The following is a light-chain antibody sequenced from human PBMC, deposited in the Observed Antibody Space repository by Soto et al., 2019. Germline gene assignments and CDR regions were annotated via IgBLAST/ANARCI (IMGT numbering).Light chain of an antibody. Sequence: QSVLTQPPSVSAAPGQKVTISCSGSNSNIGNNYVSWYQQLPGTAPKLLIYDNNKRPSGIPDRFSGSKSGTSATLGITGLQTGDEADYYCGTWDSGLRGVFGGGTKLTVL. CDR2: DNN. CDR1: NSNIGNNY. CDR3: GTWDSGLRGV. J-gene: IGLJ3*02. V-gene: IGLV1-51*01.